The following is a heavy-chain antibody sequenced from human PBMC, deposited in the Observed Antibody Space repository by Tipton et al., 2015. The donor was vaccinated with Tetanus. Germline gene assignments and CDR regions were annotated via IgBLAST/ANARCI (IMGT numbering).Heavy chain of an antibody. CDR3: AKRSAEQWLVPDAFDI. D-gene: IGHD6-19*01. Sequence: GSLRLSCAASGFTFSSYAMSWVRQAPGKGLEWVSAISGSGGSTYYADSVKGRFTISRDNSKNTLYLQMNSLRAEDTAVYYCAKRSAEQWLVPDAFDIWGQGTMVTVSS. CDR2: ISGSGGST. CDR1: GFTFSSYA. V-gene: IGHV3-23*01. J-gene: IGHJ3*02.